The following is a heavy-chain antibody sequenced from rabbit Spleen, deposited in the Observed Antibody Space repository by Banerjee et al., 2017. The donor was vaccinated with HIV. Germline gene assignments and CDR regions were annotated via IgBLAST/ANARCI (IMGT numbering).Heavy chain of an antibody. J-gene: IGHJ4*01. Sequence: QSLEESGGDLVKPGASLTLTCTASGFSVSGDSYMCWVRQAPGKGLEWIACIESSSNSNTWYANWAKGRFTISKISSTTVTLQMTSLTAADTATYFCARDLAGVIGWNFGWWGQGTLVTVS. CDR2: IESSSNSNT. V-gene: IGHV1S40*01. D-gene: IGHD4-1*01. CDR3: ARDLAGVIGWNFGW. CDR1: GFSVSGDSY.